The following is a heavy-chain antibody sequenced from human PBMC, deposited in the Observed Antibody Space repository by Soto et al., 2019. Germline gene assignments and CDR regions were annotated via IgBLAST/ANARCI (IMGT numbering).Heavy chain of an antibody. J-gene: IGHJ3*02. CDR1: GYIFTSYG. CDR3: ARDMEMVYAIDAFDI. V-gene: IGHV1-18*01. D-gene: IGHD2-8*01. CDR2: ISAYNGNT. Sequence: QVQLVQSGAEVKKPGASVKVSCKASGYIFTSYGISWLRQAPGQGLEWMGWISAYNGNTNYAQKLQGRVTMTTDTSTSTAYMELRSLRSDDTAVNYCARDMEMVYAIDAFDIWGQGTMVTVSP.